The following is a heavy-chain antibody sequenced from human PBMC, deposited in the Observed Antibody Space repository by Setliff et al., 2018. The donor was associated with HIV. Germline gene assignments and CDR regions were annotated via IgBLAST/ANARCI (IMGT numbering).Heavy chain of an antibody. D-gene: IGHD2-2*01. J-gene: IGHJ4*02. CDR3: ARRSGGDQLLREFDY. Sequence: SETLSLTCTVSGGSITSGSDYWSWIRQPAGEGLEWIGHIHVSGTTNYNPSLKSRVTISIDTSKNQFSLELSSVTAADTAIFYCARRSGGDQLLREFDYWGQGTLVTVSS. V-gene: IGHV4-61*09. CDR2: IHVSGTT. CDR1: GGSITSGSDY.